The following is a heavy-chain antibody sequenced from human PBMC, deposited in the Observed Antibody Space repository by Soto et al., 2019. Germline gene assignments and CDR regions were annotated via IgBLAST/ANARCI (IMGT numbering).Heavy chain of an antibody. CDR2: IHSSGTT. D-gene: IGHD1-7*01. V-gene: IGHV4-4*07. J-gene: IGHJ4*02. Sequence: SETLSLTCTVSSGSINSFYWSWIRQPAGKGLEWIGRIHSSGTTNYNPSLKSRVTMSVDTSKNQFSLKLTSVTAADTAVYYCARDRIIGTSYSDYWGQGRLVTVSS. CDR3: ARDRIIGTSYSDY. CDR1: SGSINSFY.